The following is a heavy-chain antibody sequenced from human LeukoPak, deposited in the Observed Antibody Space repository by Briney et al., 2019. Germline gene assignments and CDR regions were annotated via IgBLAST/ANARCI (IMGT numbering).Heavy chain of an antibody. V-gene: IGHV4-34*01. D-gene: IGHD2-15*01. CDR1: GGSFSGYY. J-gene: IGHJ6*02. Sequence: SETLSLTCAVSGGSFSGYYWSWNRQPPGEGREWIGEINHSVSTNYNPSLKSRVTISVDTSKNQFSLKLSSVTAADTAVYYCARGPHCSGGSCYFNYYYYYGMGVWGQGTTVTVSS. CDR2: INHSVST. CDR3: ARGPHCSGGSCYFNYYYYYGMGV.